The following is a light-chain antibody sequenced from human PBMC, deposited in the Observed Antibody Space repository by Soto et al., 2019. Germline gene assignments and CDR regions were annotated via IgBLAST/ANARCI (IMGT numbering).Light chain of an antibody. Sequence: QSALPQPRSVSGSPGQSVTISCTGASSDVGGYNSVSWYQQHPGKAPKLMIYDVNKRPSGVPDRFSGSKSGNTASLTISGLQTEDEADYYCCSYAGTSYVFGTGTKVTVL. J-gene: IGLJ1*01. CDR2: DVN. V-gene: IGLV2-11*01. CDR3: CSYAGTSYV. CDR1: SSDVGGYNS.